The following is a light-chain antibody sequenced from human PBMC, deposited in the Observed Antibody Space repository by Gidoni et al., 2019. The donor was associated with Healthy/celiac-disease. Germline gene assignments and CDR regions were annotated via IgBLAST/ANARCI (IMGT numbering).Light chain of an antibody. J-gene: IGKJ2*01. V-gene: IGKV4-1*01. CDR2: WSS. CDR3: QQYYSGYT. Sequence: DIVMTQSPDSLAVSLGERATINCKSSQSVLYSSNNKNYLAWYQQKPGQPPTLLIYWSSTRESGVPDRFSGGGSGTDFTLTISSLQAEDVAVYYCQQYYSGYTFXXXTKLEIK. CDR1: QSVLYSSNNKNY.